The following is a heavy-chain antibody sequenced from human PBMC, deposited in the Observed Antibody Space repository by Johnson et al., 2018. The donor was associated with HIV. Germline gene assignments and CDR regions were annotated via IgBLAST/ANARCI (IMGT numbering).Heavy chain of an antibody. J-gene: IGHJ3*02. D-gene: IGHD3-22*01. V-gene: IGHV3-23*04. CDR3: AKDRTMIVVVTIDAFDI. Sequence: MLLVESGGGLVQPGGSLRLSCAASGFTFSSYAMSWVRQAPGKGLEWVSAISGSGGSTYYADSVQGRFPISRDNSKNTLYLQMNSLRAEDTAVYYCAKDRTMIVVVTIDAFDIWGQGTMVTVSS. CDR2: ISGSGGST. CDR1: GFTFSSYA.